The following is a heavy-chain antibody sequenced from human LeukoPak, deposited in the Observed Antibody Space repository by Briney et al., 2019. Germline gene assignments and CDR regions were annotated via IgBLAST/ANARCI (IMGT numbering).Heavy chain of an antibody. V-gene: IGHV3-73*01. D-gene: IGHD2-2*01. J-gene: IGHJ6*03. Sequence: PGGSLKLSCAASGFTFSGSAMHWVRQASGKGLEWVGRIRSKANSYATAYAASVKGRFTISRDDSKNTAYLQMNSLKTEDTAVYYCTRRVDIVVVPAAPRDYYYMDVWGKGTTVTVSS. CDR2: IRSKANSYAT. CDR1: GFTFSGSA. CDR3: TRRVDIVVVPAAPRDYYYMDV.